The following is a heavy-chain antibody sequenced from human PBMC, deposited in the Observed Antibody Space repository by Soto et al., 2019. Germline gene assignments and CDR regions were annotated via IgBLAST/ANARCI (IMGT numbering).Heavy chain of an antibody. Sequence: PSETLSLTRTVSYCPVSIYDCSSIRQPAGKGLECIGRIYTIGSTNSNPSLQSRVTMSGETSKNQFSLKLSSVIAADTAVYYCVCYLPLVYFEYWGKGTLVTVSS. CDR1: YCPVSIYD. CDR3: VCYLPLVYFEY. D-gene: IGHD2-8*02. CDR2: IYTIGST. J-gene: IGHJ4*02. V-gene: IGHV4-4*07.